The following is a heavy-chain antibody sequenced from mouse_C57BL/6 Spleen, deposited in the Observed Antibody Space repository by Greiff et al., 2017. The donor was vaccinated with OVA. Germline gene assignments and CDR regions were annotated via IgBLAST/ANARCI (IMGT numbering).Heavy chain of an antibody. J-gene: IGHJ4*01. CDR1: GYAFSSSW. Sequence: QVQLQQSGPELVKPGASVKISCKASGYAFSSSWMNWVKQRPGKGLEWIGRIYPGDGDTNYNGKFKGKATLTADKSSSTAYMQLSSLTSEDSAVYFCASPLYTEAMDYWGQGTSVTVSS. D-gene: IGHD1-3*01. CDR3: ASPLYTEAMDY. CDR2: IYPGDGDT. V-gene: IGHV1-82*01.